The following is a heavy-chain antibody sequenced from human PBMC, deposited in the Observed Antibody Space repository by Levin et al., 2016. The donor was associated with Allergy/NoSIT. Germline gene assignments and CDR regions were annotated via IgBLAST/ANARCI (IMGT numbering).Heavy chain of an antibody. CDR2: IDPDKSYT. D-gene: IGHD1-20*01. Sequence: GESLKISCKTSGYSFISYWISWVRQMPGKGLEWMGRIDPDKSYTNYSPSFQGQVSMSADKSITSAYLQWSSLKASDTAIYYCARQRPTDNWKVDAWGPGTLVTVSS. V-gene: IGHV5-10-1*04. CDR1: GYSFISYW. CDR3: ARQRPTDNWKVDA. J-gene: IGHJ5*02.